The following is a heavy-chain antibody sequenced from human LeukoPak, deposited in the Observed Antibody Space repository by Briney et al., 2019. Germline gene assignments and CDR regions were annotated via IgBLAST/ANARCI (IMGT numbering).Heavy chain of an antibody. CDR3: ARGRLRSPMDV. J-gene: IGHJ6*02. CDR2: INHSGST. Sequence: SETLSLTCTVSGGSVSSGSYYWSWIRQPPGKGLEWIGEINHSGSTNYNPSLKSRVTISVDTSKNQFSLKLSSVTAAGTAVYYCARGRLRSPMDVWGQGTTVTVSS. D-gene: IGHD4-17*01. V-gene: IGHV4-61*01. CDR1: GGSVSSGSYY.